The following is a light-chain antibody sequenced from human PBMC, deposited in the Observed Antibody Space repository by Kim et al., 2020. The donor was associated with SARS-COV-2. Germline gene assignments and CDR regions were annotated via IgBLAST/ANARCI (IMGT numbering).Light chain of an antibody. Sequence: CSGDKLGNKYVCWYQQRPGLSPLLVIHQDNKRPSGIPERFSGSNSGDTATLTISGTQVMDEADYYCQAWDSGAVVFGGGTQLTVL. V-gene: IGLV3-1*01. J-gene: IGLJ2*01. CDR2: QDN. CDR3: QAWDSGAVV. CDR1: KLGNKY.